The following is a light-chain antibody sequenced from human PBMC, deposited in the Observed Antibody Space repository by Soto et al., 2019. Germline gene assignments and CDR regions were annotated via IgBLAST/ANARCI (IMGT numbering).Light chain of an antibody. CDR2: DVS. CDR3: SSYSSRNTHV. J-gene: IGLJ1*01. CDR1: SSDVGGYNY. Sequence: QSALTQPASVSGSPGQSITISRTGTSSDVGGYNYVSWYQQHPGKAPKLMIYDVSNRPSGVSNRFSGSKSGNTASLTISGLQAEDEADYYCSSYSSRNTHVFGTGTQLTVL. V-gene: IGLV2-14*03.